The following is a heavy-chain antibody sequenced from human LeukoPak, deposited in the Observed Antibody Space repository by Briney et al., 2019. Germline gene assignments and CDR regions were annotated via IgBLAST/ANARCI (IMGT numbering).Heavy chain of an antibody. CDR2: IYPGDSDT. CDR3: ARLVRGYCSGDSCYSPYGMDV. J-gene: IGHJ6*02. D-gene: IGHD2-15*01. CDR1: GYSFATYW. V-gene: IGHV5-51*01. Sequence: GESLKISCKGSGYSFATYWIVWVRQRPGKGLEWMGIIYPGDSDTRYSPSFQGQVTISADKSISTAYLQWSSLEASDTAVYYCARLVRGYCSGDSCYSPYGMDVWGQGTTVTVSS.